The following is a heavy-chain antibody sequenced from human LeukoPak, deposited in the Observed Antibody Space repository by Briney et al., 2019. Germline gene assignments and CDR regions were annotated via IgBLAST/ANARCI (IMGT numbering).Heavy chain of an antibody. CDR2: IYYSGST. CDR3: ARGRIVVVPAANNWFDP. D-gene: IGHD2-2*01. V-gene: IGHV4-59*01. J-gene: IGHJ5*02. Sequence: PSETLSLTCAVSGGSISSYYWSWIRHPPGKGLEWIGYIYYSGSTHYNPSLKSRVNISVDTSKHPFSLKLSSVTAADTAVYYCARGRIVVVPAANNWFDPWGQGTLVTVSS. CDR1: GGSISSYY.